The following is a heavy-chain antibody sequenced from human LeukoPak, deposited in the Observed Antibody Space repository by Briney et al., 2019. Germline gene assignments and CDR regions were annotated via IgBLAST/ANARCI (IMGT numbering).Heavy chain of an antibody. CDR3: AKFWTGPGGGYSYGLFDY. V-gene: IGHV3-30*18. CDR2: ISYDGSNK. CDR1: GFTFSSYG. D-gene: IGHD5-18*01. Sequence: PGRSLRLSCAASGFTFSSYGMHWVRQAPGKGLEWVAVISYDGSNKYYADSVKGRFTISRDNSKNTLYLQMNSLRAEDTAVYYCAKFWTGPGGGYSYGLFDYWGQGTLVTVSS. J-gene: IGHJ4*02.